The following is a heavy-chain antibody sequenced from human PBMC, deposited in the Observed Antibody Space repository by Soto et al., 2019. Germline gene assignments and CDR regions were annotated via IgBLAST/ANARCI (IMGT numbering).Heavy chain of an antibody. J-gene: IGHJ4*02. V-gene: IGHV4-39*01. CDR2: IYYSGST. CDR1: GGSISSSSYY. Sequence: QLQLQESGPGLVKPSETLSLTCTVSGGSISSSSYYWGWIRQPPGKGLEWIGSIYYSGSTYYNPSLKSRLTISVDTSKNQFSLKLSSVTAADTAVYYCASHPDSLTKTTFEYYFDYWGQGTLVTVSS. D-gene: IGHD3-10*02. CDR3: ASHPDSLTKTTFEYYFDY.